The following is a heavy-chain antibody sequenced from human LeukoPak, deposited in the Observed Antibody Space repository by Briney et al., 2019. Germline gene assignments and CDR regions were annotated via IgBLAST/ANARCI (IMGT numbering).Heavy chain of an antibody. D-gene: IGHD2-21*02. CDR3: ARSAGYIVVVTASYYYGMDV. Sequence: ASVKVSCKASGYTFTGHYMHWVRQAPGQGLEWMGWINPNSGGTNYAQKFQGRVTMTRDTSISTAYMELSRLRSDDTAVYYCARSAGYIVVVTASYYYGMDVWGQGTTVTVSS. CDR1: GYTFTGHY. J-gene: IGHJ6*02. CDR2: INPNSGGT. V-gene: IGHV1-2*02.